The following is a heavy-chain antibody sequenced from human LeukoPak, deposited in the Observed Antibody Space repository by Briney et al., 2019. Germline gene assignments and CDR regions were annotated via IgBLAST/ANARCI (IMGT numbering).Heavy chain of an antibody. CDR3: ARGGSYCSSTRCYDTLGYFDL. D-gene: IGHD2-2*01. Sequence: GGSLRLSCAASGFTFSSYWMSWVRQAPGKGLEWVANIKQDGSEKYYVDSVKGRFTISRDNAKNSLYLQMNSLRAEDTAVYYCARGGSYCSSTRCYDTLGYFDLWGRGTLVTVSS. CDR1: GFTFSSYW. CDR2: IKQDGSEK. V-gene: IGHV3-7*01. J-gene: IGHJ2*01.